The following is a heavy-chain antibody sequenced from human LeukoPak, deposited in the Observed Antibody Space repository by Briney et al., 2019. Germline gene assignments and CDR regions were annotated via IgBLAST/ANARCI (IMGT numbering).Heavy chain of an antibody. D-gene: IGHD5-18*01. CDR2: ISGSGGST. Sequence: PGGSLRLSCAASGFTFSSYAMSWVRQAPGRGLEWVSVISGSGGSTYYADSVKGRFTISRDNSKNTLYLQMNSLRAEDTAVYYCATSSRGYSYGEIDYWGQGTLVTVSS. V-gene: IGHV3-23*01. CDR3: ATSSRGYSYGEIDY. CDR1: GFTFSSYA. J-gene: IGHJ4*02.